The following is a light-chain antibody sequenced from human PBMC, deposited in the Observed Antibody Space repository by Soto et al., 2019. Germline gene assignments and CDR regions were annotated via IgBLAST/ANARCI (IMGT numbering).Light chain of an antibody. CDR1: SSNVGGYKY. Sequence: QSALTQPRSVSGSPGQSVTISCTGASSNVGGYKYVSWFQQYPGKAPKLMIYDVNKRPSGVPDRFSGSKSGNTASLTISGLQAEDEADYYCCSYAGSYTNVFGIGTKVTV. CDR2: DVN. J-gene: IGLJ1*01. V-gene: IGLV2-11*01. CDR3: CSYAGSYTNV.